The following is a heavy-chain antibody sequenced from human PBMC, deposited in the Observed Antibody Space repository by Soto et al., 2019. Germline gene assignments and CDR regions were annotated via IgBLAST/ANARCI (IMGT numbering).Heavy chain of an antibody. J-gene: IGHJ6*02. CDR1: GYSFTTHW. CDR2: IDPSNSYI. CDR3: ARRLSGPKEEYNAYYFYGLDV. D-gene: IGHD1-1*01. Sequence: GESLKXSCQGSGYSFTTHWITWVRQTPGKGREWMGRIDPSNSYINYSPSFQGHVTISVDRSISTAYLHGRRLEASDNAIYYCARRLSGPKEEYNAYYFYGLDVWGQGTKVTVSS. V-gene: IGHV5-10-1*01.